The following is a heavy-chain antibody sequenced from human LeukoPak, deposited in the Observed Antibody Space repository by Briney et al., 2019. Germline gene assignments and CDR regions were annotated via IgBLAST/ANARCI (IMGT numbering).Heavy chain of an antibody. D-gene: IGHD2-8*01. CDR1: GGSFSSGSYY. CDR3: ARDSTLRGYRTNGVCPSGY. V-gene: IGHV4-61*01. Sequence: SETLSLTCTVSGGSFSSGSYYRSWIRQPPGRGLEWFGYIYYSGSTNYNPSLKSRVTISVDTSKNQFSLKLSSVTAADTAVYYCARDSTLRGYRTNGVCPSGYWGQGTLVTVSS. CDR2: IYYSGST. J-gene: IGHJ4*02.